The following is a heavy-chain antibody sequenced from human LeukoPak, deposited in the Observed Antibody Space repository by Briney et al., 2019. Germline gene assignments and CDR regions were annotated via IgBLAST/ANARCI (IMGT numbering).Heavy chain of an antibody. CDR3: AREDWDGDYVQDNYYYGMDV. CDR1: GFTFSRYS. CDR2: ISSSSSTI. J-gene: IGHJ6*02. D-gene: IGHD4-17*01. V-gene: IGHV3-48*01. Sequence: GGSLRLSCAASGFTFSRYSMNWVRQAPGKGLEWVSYISSSSSTIYYADSVKGRFTISRDNAKNSLYLQMNSLRAEDTAVYYCAREDWDGDYVQDNYYYGMDVWGQGTTVTVSS.